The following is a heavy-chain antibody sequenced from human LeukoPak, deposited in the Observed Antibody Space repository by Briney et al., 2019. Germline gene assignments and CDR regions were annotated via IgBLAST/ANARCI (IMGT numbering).Heavy chain of an antibody. CDR2: ISPGDSDT. CDR3: ARRSHYASDY. CDR1: GYSFTTFW. D-gene: IGHD2-2*01. Sequence: GESLKISCKASGYSFTTFWTAWVRQMPGKGLEWMGIISPGDSDTRYSPSFQGQVTISADRSISTAYLQWNSLKASDTAMYYCARRSHYASDYWGQGTLVTVSS. V-gene: IGHV5-51*01. J-gene: IGHJ4*02.